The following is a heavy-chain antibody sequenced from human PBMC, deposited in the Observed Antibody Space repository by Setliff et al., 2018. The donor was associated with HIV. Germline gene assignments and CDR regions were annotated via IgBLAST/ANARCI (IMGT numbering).Heavy chain of an antibody. V-gene: IGHV1-18*01. J-gene: IGHJ4*02. CDR2: ISAYNGNT. Sequence: ASVKVSCKASGYTFTNYGISWVRQVPGQGLEWVGWISAYNGNTNYAQKRQGRVTMTTDTSTYTAFMELRSLRSEDTAIYYCAKEYHTEATGRRLANYFDYWGQGTLVTVSS. D-gene: IGHD6-13*01. CDR1: GYTFTNYG. CDR3: AKEYHTEATGRRLANYFDY.